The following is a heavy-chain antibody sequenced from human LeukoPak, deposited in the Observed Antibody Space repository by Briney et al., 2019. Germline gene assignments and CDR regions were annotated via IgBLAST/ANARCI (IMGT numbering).Heavy chain of an antibody. J-gene: IGHJ4*02. D-gene: IGHD6-19*01. CDR1: GFTFDDYA. CDR3: AKDIAVAGKGMDY. Sequence: GGSLRLSCAASGFTFDDYAMHWVRQAPGNGLGWVSLISWDGGSTYYADSVKGRFTISRDKSKNSMYLQMNSLRAEDTALYYCAKDIAVAGKGMDYWGQGTLVTVSS. CDR2: ISWDGGST. V-gene: IGHV3-43D*04.